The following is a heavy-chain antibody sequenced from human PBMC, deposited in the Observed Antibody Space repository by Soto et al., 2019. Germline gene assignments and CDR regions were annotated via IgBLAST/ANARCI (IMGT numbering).Heavy chain of an antibody. CDR3: ARAQLITEDIDY. D-gene: IGHD3-22*01. J-gene: IGHJ4*02. Sequence: SETLSLTCTVSGGSISSGGYYWSWIRQHPGKGLEWIGYIYYSGSTYYNPSLKSRVTISVDTSKNQFSLKLSSVTAADTAVYYCARAQLITEDIDYWGQGTLVTVSS. V-gene: IGHV4-31*03. CDR2: IYYSGST. CDR1: GGSISSGGYY.